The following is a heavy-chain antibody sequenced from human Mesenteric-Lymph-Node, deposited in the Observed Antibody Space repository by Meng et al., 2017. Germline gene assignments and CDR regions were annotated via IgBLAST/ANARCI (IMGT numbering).Heavy chain of an antibody. D-gene: IGHD6-19*01. CDR1: GYTFTSYG. CDR2: ISAYNGNT. V-gene: IGHV1-18*01. CDR3: ARSIAVAGTAPPMDDY. Sequence: VHSRVEVQNPCAPVKVPCKPSGYTFTSYGISGVRQDTGQGLEWMGWISAYNGNTNYAQKLQGRVTMTTDTSTSTAYMELRSLRSDDTAVYYCARSIAVAGTAPPMDDYWGQGTLVTVSS. J-gene: IGHJ4*02.